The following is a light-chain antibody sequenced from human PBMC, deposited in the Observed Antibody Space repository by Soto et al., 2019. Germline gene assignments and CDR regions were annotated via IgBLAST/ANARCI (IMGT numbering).Light chain of an antibody. CDR2: ENN. V-gene: IGLV1-51*02. Sequence: QSVLTQPPSVSAAPGQKVTISCSGSSSNIGNNYVSWYQQLPGTAPKLLIYENNKRPSGIPDRFSGSKSGTSATLGITGLQTGDEADYYCGTWDSSSWVLGGGTKLTVL. J-gene: IGLJ3*02. CDR1: SSNIGNNY. CDR3: GTWDSSSWV.